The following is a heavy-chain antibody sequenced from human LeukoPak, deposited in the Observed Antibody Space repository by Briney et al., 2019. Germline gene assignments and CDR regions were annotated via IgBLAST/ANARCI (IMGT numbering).Heavy chain of an antibody. CDR2: ISGSGGST. V-gene: IGHV3-23*01. CDR3: AKDFLSSSWSIQPNYGMDV. D-gene: IGHD6-13*01. CDR1: GFTFSSYA. J-gene: IGHJ6*02. Sequence: PGGSLRLSCAASGFTFSSYAMSWVRQAPGKGLEWVSAISGSGGSTYYADSVKGRFTISRDNSKNTLYLQMNSLRAEDTAVYYCAKDFLSSSWSIQPNYGMDVWGQGTTVTVSS.